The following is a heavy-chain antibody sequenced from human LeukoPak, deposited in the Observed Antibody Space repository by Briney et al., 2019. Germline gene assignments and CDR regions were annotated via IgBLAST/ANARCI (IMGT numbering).Heavy chain of an antibody. J-gene: IGHJ4*02. CDR2: IYYSGNT. D-gene: IGHD2-2*01. CDR1: GYSISSGFY. V-gene: IGHV4-38-2*02. Sequence: SETLSLTCSVSGYSISSGFYWAWIRQSPGKGLEWIGSIYYSGNTFHNPSLKSRVAISVDTSKNQFSLKLTSVTAADTAVYYCARVFCSTTSCFDVAGFDYWGQGALVTVSS. CDR3: ARVFCSTTSCFDVAGFDY.